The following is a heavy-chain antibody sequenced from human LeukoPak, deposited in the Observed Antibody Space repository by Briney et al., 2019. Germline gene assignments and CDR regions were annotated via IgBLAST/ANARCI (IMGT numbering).Heavy chain of an antibody. Sequence: GESLKISCKGSGYSLTSYWIGWVRQLPGKGLEWMGIIYPGDSDIRYSPSFQGHVTISADKSISTAYLQWSSLKASDTAMYYCARLGAAAGIDYWGQGTLVTVSS. J-gene: IGHJ4*02. D-gene: IGHD6-13*01. CDR2: IYPGDSDI. CDR3: ARLGAAAGIDY. CDR1: GYSLTSYW. V-gene: IGHV5-51*01.